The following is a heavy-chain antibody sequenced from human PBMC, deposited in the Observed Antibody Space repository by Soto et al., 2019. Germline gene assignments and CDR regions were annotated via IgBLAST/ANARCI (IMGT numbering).Heavy chain of an antibody. V-gene: IGHV4-59*01. CDR1: GGSISSYY. J-gene: IGHJ5*02. Sequence: SETLSLTCTVSGGSISSYYWSWIRQPPGKGLEWIGYIYYSGSTNYNPSLKSRVTISVDTSKNQFSLKLSSVTAADTAVYYCARRRVDTAMGLRGWFDPWGQGTLVTVSS. CDR2: IYYSGST. D-gene: IGHD5-18*01. CDR3: ARRRVDTAMGLRGWFDP.